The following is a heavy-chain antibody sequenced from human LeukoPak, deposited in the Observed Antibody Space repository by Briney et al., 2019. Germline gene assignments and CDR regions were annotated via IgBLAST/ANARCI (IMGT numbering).Heavy chain of an antibody. J-gene: IGHJ3*02. V-gene: IGHV3-48*03. Sequence: GGSLRLSCAASGFTFSSYEFYWVRQAPGEGLEWVSYIDSGANVIKYADSVKGQFTISRDDARKSLYLQMNRLRAEDTAIYYCGAGRQFIGAFDIWGQGTLVTVSS. CDR2: IDSGANVI. D-gene: IGHD3-10*01. CDR1: GFTFSSYE. CDR3: GAGRQFIGAFDI.